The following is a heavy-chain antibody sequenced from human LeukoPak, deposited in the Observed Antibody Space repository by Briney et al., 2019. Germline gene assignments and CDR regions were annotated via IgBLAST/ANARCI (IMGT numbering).Heavy chain of an antibody. V-gene: IGHV3-66*01. CDR1: GFTVSSNY. CDR2: IYSGGST. D-gene: IGHD3-9*01. Sequence: PGGSLRLSCAASGFTVSSNYMSWVRQAPGKGLEWVSVIYSGGSTYYADSVKGRFTTSRDNSKNTLYLQMNSLRAEDTAVYYCAKDARYFSGGDYWGQGTLVTVSS. J-gene: IGHJ4*02. CDR3: AKDARYFSGGDY.